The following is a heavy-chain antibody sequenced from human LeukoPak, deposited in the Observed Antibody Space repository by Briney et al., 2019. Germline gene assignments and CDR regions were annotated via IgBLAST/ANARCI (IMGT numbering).Heavy chain of an antibody. D-gene: IGHD3-16*02. CDR1: GGSISSGSYY. J-gene: IGHJ5*02. Sequence: SETLSLTCTVSGGSISSGSYYWRWIRQPAGTGLEWIGRIYTSGSTNYNPSLKSRVTISVDTSKNQFSLKLSSVTAADTAVYYCARECIMITFGGVIAYNWLDPWGQGTLVTVSS. CDR3: ARECIMITFGGVIAYNWLDP. V-gene: IGHV4-61*02. CDR2: IYTSGST.